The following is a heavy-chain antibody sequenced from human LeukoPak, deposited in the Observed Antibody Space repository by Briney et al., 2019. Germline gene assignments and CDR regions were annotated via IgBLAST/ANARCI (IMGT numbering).Heavy chain of an antibody. J-gene: IGHJ5*02. CDR2: VSGSGGST. D-gene: IGHD5-24*01. V-gene: IGHV3-23*01. Sequence: GGSLSLSCAVSGFTVSSNYMSGVPRSPGKGPEWLSAVSGSGGSTYYADSVKGRFTISRDNSKNTLYLQMNSLRAEDTDVYYCAKDAPDGGYNWFDPWGQGTLVTVSS. CDR1: GFTVSSNY. CDR3: AKDAPDGGYNWFDP.